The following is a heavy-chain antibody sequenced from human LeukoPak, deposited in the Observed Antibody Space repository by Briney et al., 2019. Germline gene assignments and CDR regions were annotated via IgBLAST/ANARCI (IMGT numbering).Heavy chain of an antibody. J-gene: IGHJ4*02. Sequence: PGGSLRLSCAASGFTFSSYWMSWVRQAPGKGLEWVANIKQDGSEKYYVDSVKGRFTISRDNAKNSLYLQMNSLRAEDTAVYYCARSGVRVAGGGIHWGQGILVTVSS. CDR1: GFTFSSYW. D-gene: IGHD6-19*01. CDR2: IKQDGSEK. V-gene: IGHV3-7*01. CDR3: ARSGVRVAGGGIH.